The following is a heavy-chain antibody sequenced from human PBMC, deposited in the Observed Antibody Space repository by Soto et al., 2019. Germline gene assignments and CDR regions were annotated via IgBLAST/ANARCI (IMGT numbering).Heavy chain of an antibody. CDR2: IYWDDDK. Sequence: SGPTLVNPTQTLTLTCTFSGFSLSTSGVGVGWIRQPPGRALEWLGIIYWDDDKRYSPSLKSRLTITKDTSKNLVVLTMTNMDPVDTATYYCAHSTTNLMGFDPWGQGTLVTVSS. J-gene: IGHJ5*02. CDR1: GFSLSTSGVG. D-gene: IGHD1-26*01. CDR3: AHSTTNLMGFDP. V-gene: IGHV2-5*02.